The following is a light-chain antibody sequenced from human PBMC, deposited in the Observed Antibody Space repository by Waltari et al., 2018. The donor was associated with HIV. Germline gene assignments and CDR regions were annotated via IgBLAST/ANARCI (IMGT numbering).Light chain of an antibody. CDR3: QAWDSRTVI. Sequence: SYELTQPPSVSVSPGQTASITCSGDKLEDKHFCWYQQKPGQSPVLVIYPDTKGPPGIPERFSGSNSGNTATLTISGTQAMDEADYYWQAWDSRTVIFGGGTKLTVL. V-gene: IGLV3-1*01. CDR2: PDT. CDR1: KLEDKH. J-gene: IGLJ2*01.